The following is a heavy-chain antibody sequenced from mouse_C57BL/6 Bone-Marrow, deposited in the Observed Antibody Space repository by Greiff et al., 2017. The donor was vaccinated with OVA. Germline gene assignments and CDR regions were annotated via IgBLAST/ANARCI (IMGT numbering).Heavy chain of an antibody. D-gene: IGHD1-1*01. CDR2: ISDGGSYT. Sequence: EVQLQESGGGLVKPGGSLKLSCAASGFTFSSYAMSWVRQTPEKRLEWVATISDGGSYTYYPDNVKGRFTISRDNAKNNLYLQMSHLKSEDTAMDYCASHYDGSSPGYFDVWGTGTTVTVSS. CDR1: GFTFSSYA. V-gene: IGHV5-4*01. J-gene: IGHJ1*03. CDR3: ASHYDGSSPGYFDV.